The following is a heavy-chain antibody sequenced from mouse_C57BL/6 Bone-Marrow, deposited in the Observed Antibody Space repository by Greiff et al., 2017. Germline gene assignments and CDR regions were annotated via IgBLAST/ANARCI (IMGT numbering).Heavy chain of an antibody. CDR3: ARKPYGSSYGGWYFDV. CDR2: IWSGGST. CDR1: GFSLTSYG. V-gene: IGHV2-2*01. D-gene: IGHD1-1*01. Sequence: QVQLQQSGPGLVQPSQSLSITCTVSGFSLTSYGVHWVRQSPGKGLEWLGVIWSGGSTDYTAAFISRLSISKDNSKSQVFFKMNSLQADDTAIYYCARKPYGSSYGGWYFDVWGTGTTVTVSS. J-gene: IGHJ1*03.